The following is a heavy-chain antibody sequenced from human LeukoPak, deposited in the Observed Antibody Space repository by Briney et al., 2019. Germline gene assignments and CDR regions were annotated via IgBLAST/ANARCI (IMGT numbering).Heavy chain of an antibody. Sequence: PGGSLRLSCAASGFTLSGDYMSWVRQAPGKGLEWVSVIFGAATTYYADSVKGRFTVSRDTSKNTLYLQMNSLRPEDTAVYFCARAIQFGGYFDYWGQRTLVTVST. J-gene: IGHJ4*02. CDR3: ARAIQFGGYFDY. D-gene: IGHD2-15*01. CDR1: GFTLSGDY. CDR2: IFGAATT. V-gene: IGHV3-53*01.